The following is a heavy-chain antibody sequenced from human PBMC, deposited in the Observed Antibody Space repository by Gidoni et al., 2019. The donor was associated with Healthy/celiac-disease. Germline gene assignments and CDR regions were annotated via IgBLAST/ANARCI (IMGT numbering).Heavy chain of an antibody. CDR3: ARDGPKEMATISDWFDP. J-gene: IGHJ5*02. Sequence: QVQLVQSGAAVKKPGSSVKVSCKASGGAFSSSAISWVRQAPGQGLEWMGGIIPIFGTANYAQKFQGRVTITADKSTSTAYMELSSLRSEDTAVYYCARDGPKEMATISDWFDPWGQGTLVTVSS. V-gene: IGHV1-69*06. D-gene: IGHD5-12*01. CDR2: IIPIFGTA. CDR1: GGAFSSSA.